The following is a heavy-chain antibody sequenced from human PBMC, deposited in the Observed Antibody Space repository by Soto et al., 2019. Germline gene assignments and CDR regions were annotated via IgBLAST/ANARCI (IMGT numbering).Heavy chain of an antibody. Sequence: GASVKVSCKASGYTFTSYGISWVRQAPGQGPEWMGWMNPNSGNTGYAQKFQGRVTMTRNTSISTAYMELSSLRSEDTAVYYCARDAPPDDYWGQGTLVTVSS. J-gene: IGHJ4*02. CDR3: ARDAPPDDY. CDR2: MNPNSGNT. V-gene: IGHV1-8*02. CDR1: GYTFTSYG. D-gene: IGHD2-2*01.